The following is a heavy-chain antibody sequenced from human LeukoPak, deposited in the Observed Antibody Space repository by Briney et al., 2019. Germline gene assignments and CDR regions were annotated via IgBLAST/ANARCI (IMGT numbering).Heavy chain of an antibody. CDR3: ARGGDIAPRPFDY. V-gene: IGHV1-2*02. Sequence: ASVKVFCKASGYTFTSYDINWVRQAPGQGLEWMGWINPNSGGTNYARKFQGRVTMTRDTSISTAYMEVSSLRSDDTAVYYCARGGDIAPRPFDYWGQGTPVTVSS. J-gene: IGHJ4*02. CDR2: INPNSGGT. CDR1: GYTFTSYD. D-gene: IGHD6-6*01.